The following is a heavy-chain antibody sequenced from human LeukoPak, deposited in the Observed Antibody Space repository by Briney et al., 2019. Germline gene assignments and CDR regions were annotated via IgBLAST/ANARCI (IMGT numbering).Heavy chain of an antibody. J-gene: IGHJ4*02. CDR2: INHSVST. D-gene: IGHD3-10*01. V-gene: IGHV4-34*01. CDR3: ARGSNYYYGSGSYYTRKYYFDY. CDR1: GGSFSGYY. Sequence: SETLSLTCAVYGGSFSGYYWSWIRQPPGKGLEWIGEINHSVSTNYNPSLKSRVTISVDTSKNQFSLKLSSVTAADTAVYYCARGSNYYYGSGSYYTRKYYFDYWGQGTLVTVSS.